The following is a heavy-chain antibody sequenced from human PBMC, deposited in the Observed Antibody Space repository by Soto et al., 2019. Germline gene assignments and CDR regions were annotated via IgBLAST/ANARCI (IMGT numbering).Heavy chain of an antibody. CDR3: ARVGDGPNSPFHF. CDR2: INPDSGAT. CDR1: GYKITGYF. Sequence: ASVKGSCKASGYKITGYFMHWVRHAPGQGLEWMGWINPDSGATDYAQKFQGRVTLTRDTSISTAYMELTRLTSDDTAVYYCARVGDGPNSPFHFWGQGTLVTVSS. V-gene: IGHV1-2*02. J-gene: IGHJ4*02.